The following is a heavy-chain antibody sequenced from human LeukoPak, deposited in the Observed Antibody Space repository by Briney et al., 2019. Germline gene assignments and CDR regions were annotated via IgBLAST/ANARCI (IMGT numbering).Heavy chain of an antibody. D-gene: IGHD3-10*01. V-gene: IGHV4-38-2*02. Sequence: SETLSLTCTVSGYSISSGYYWGWIRQPPGKGLEWIGSIYHSGSTYYNTSPKSRVTISVDTSKNQFSLKLSSVTAADTAVYYCARDMYYYGSGSYPYWGQGTLVTVSS. J-gene: IGHJ4*02. CDR1: GYSISSGYY. CDR3: ARDMYYYGSGSYPY. CDR2: IYHSGST.